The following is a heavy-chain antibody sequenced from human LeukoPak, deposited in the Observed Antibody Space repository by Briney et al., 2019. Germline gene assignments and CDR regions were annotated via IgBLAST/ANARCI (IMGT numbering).Heavy chain of an antibody. CDR2: INAGNGNT. CDR1: GYTFTSYA. Sequence: ASVKVSCKASGYTFTSYAMHWVRQAPGQRLEWMGWINAGNGNTKYSQKFQGRVTITRDTSASTAYMGLSSLRSEDTAVYYCARDRWYSSGWPRFDYWSQGTLVTVSS. V-gene: IGHV1-3*01. J-gene: IGHJ4*02. D-gene: IGHD6-19*01. CDR3: ARDRWYSSGWPRFDY.